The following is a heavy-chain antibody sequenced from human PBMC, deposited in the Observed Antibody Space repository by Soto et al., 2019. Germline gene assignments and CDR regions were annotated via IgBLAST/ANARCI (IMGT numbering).Heavy chain of an antibody. Sequence: QIHLVQSGAEVKEPGASVRVSCKTSGYTFTSYAISWVRQAPGQGLEWMGWLTPYNGNTNYAQNLQGRVTVITDTSTSTAYMELRSLRSDDTAVYYCATVVGAVPYWGQGTLVTVSS. V-gene: IGHV1-18*01. CDR3: ATVVGAVPY. J-gene: IGHJ4*02. CDR2: LTPYNGNT. CDR1: GYTFTSYA. D-gene: IGHD1-26*01.